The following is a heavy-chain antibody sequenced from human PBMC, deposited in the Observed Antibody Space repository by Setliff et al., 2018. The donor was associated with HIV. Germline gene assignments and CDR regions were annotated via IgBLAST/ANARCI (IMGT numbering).Heavy chain of an antibody. Sequence: LRLSCAASGFPFSSYWMHWVRQAPGKGLVWVSRINSDGSSTSYADSVKGRFTISRDNAKNTLYLQMNSLRAEDTAVYYCARDLGMRITGTTSDAFDIWGQGTMVTVSS. CDR2: INSDGSST. V-gene: IGHV3-74*01. D-gene: IGHD1-20*01. CDR3: ARDLGMRITGTTSDAFDI. CDR1: GFPFSSYW. J-gene: IGHJ3*02.